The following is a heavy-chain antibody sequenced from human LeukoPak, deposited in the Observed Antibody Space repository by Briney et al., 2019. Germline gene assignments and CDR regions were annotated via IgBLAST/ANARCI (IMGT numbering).Heavy chain of an antibody. CDR3: ARRGGSSSRRSPIDY. J-gene: IGHJ4*02. V-gene: IGHV3-7*01. D-gene: IGHD6-6*01. CDR2: IKQDGSQR. Sequence: PGGSLRLSCRAPGFTFSDYWMTWVRQAPGKGPEWVANIKQDGSQRYYVDSVRGRFTISRDNAKNSLFLHMNGLRAEDTAVYYCARRGGSSSRRSPIDYWGQGTLVTVSS. CDR1: GFTFSDYW.